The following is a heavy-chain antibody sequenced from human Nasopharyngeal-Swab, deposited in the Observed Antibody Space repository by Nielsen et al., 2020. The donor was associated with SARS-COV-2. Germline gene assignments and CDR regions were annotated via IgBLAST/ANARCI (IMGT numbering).Heavy chain of an antibody. CDR2: IYYSGST. Sequence: SETLSLTCTVSGGSISSYYWSWIRQPPGKGLEWIGYIYYSGSTNYNPSLKSRVTISVDTSKNQFSLKLSSVTAADTAVYYCARSPDRIIITIETYYYYMDVWGKGTTVTVSS. J-gene: IGHJ6*03. D-gene: IGHD3-3*01. CDR3: ARSPDRIIITIETYYYYMDV. CDR1: GGSISSYY. V-gene: IGHV4-59*01.